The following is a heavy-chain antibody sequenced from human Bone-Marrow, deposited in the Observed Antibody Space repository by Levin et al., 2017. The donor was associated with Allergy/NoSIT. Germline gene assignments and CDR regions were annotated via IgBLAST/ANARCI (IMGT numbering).Heavy chain of an antibody. V-gene: IGHV3-23*01. CDR1: GFTFNNYD. Sequence: GGSLRLSCAASGFTFNNYDMSWVRQAPGKGLEWVSSIAASGATTFYADSVKGRFTISRDNFKNTLFLQMSSLRAEDTAIYYCAKSQLWLGGSYYYGLDVWGQGTTVTVSS. D-gene: IGHD5-18*01. J-gene: IGHJ6*02. CDR3: AKSQLWLGGSYYYGLDV. CDR2: IAASGATT.